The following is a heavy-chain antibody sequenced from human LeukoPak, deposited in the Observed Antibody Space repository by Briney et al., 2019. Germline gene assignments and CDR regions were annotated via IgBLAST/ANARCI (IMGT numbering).Heavy chain of an antibody. J-gene: IGHJ4*02. CDR1: GFTFNSYS. Sequence: GGSLRLSCAASGFTFNSYSMNWVRQAPGKGLEWVSSISGSNSYIYYADSMKGRFTISRNNAKNSLYLQIISLRAGDTAVYYCARESSYGWFDYWGQGTLVTVSS. V-gene: IGHV3-21*04. CDR3: ARESSYGWFDY. CDR2: ISGSNSYI. D-gene: IGHD5-18*01.